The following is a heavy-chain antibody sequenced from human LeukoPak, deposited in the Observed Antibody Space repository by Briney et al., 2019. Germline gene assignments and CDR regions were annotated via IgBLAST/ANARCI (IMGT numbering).Heavy chain of an antibody. V-gene: IGHV1-2*02. CDR2: INPNSGGT. J-gene: IGHJ4*02. CDR1: GYTFTGYY. Sequence: GASVKVSCKASGYTFTGYYMHWVRQAPGQGLEWMGWINPNSGGTNYAQKFQGRVTMTRDTSISTAYMELSRPRSDDTAVYYCARVEIWYYYDSSGYPFDYWGQGTLVTVSS. D-gene: IGHD3-22*01. CDR3: ARVEIWYYYDSSGYPFDY.